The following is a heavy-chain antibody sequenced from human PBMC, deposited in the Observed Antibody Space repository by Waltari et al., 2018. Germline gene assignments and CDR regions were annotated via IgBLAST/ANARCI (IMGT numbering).Heavy chain of an antibody. J-gene: IGHJ3*02. D-gene: IGHD6-19*01. CDR3: ARVRKARAVAGTRESDAFDI. Sequence: QVQLVQSVAEVTNPGSSVKVSCQASGDTFSSYAISWVLQSPGQGLAWMGVINRTVSTENYEKKVKGRVTITTDESKSTAYTGLRSMRSEDKAVYYCARVRKARAVAGTRESDAFDIWGQGTMVTVYS. CDR1: GDTFSSYA. CDR2: INRTVSTE. V-gene: IGHV1-69*05.